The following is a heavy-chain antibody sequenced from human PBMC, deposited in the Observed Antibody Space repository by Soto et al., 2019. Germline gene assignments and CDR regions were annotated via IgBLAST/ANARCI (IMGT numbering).Heavy chain of an antibody. CDR2: MNPNSGNT. CDR1: GYTSTSYD. V-gene: IGHV1-8*01. D-gene: IGHD7-27*01. J-gene: IGHJ4*02. CDR3: AREHPGAHYYFDY. Sequence: QVQLVQSGAEVKKPGASVKVSCKASGYTSTSYDINWVRQAAGQGLEWMGWMNPNSGNTGYAQKFQGRVSMTRDTSITTAYMELSSLRSEDSAVYYCAREHPGAHYYFDYWGQGTLVTVSS.